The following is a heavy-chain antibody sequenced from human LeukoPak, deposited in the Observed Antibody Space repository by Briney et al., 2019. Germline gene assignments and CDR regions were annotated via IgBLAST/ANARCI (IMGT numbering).Heavy chain of an antibody. CDR1: GFTFSSYA. J-gene: IGHJ4*02. CDR3: AKDYGDYPDYFGY. Sequence: PGGSLRLSCAASGFTFSSYAMSWVRQAPGKGLEWVSGISASGGSTYYADSVKGRFTISRDNSKNTLYLQMNSLRAEDTAVYYCAKDYGDYPDYFGYWGQGTLVTVSS. CDR2: ISASGGST. V-gene: IGHV3-23*01. D-gene: IGHD4-17*01.